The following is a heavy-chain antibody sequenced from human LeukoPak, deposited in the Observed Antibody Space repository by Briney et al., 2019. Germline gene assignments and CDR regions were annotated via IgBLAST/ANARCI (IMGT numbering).Heavy chain of an antibody. CDR2: IKPDGSEK. CDR3: ARYFYYDSSGYLGLDY. Sequence: PGGSLRLSCAASGFTFSKYWMSWVRQAPGKGLEWVAHIKPDGSEKNYVDSVKGRFTLFRDDAKNSVYLQMNSLRVEDTAVYYCARYFYYDSSGYLGLDYWGQGTLVTVSS. CDR1: GFTFSKYW. J-gene: IGHJ4*02. V-gene: IGHV3-7*01. D-gene: IGHD3-22*01.